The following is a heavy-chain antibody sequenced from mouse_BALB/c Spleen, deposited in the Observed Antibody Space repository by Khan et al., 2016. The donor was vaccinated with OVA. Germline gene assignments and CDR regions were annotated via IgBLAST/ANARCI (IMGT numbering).Heavy chain of an antibody. D-gene: IGHD2-2*01. CDR3: SRSGYGSFVY. V-gene: IGHV1S81*02. CDR1: GYMFSSYY. Sequence: QVQLQQSGAELVKPGASVKLSCKASGYMFSSYYMYWVKQRPGQGLEWIGEINPNNGGTNLNEKFKSKATLTVHKSSSTAYMQLSSLTSEDSAVDYCSRSGYGSFVYWGRGTLVTVSA. J-gene: IGHJ3*01. CDR2: INPNNGGT.